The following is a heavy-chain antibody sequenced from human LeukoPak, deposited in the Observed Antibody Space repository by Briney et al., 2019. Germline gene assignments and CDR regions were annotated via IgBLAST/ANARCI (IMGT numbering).Heavy chain of an antibody. CDR3: ASGFLDDFWSGHF. J-gene: IGHJ4*02. CDR1: GFTFSTYW. Sequence: GGSLRLSCAASGFTFSTYWMSWVRQAPGKGLEWVANIKQDGSEKYYVDSVKGRFTSSRDNAKKSLYLQMNSLRAEDTAVYYCASGFLDDFWSGHFWGQGTLVTVSS. CDR2: IKQDGSEK. V-gene: IGHV3-7*01. D-gene: IGHD3-3*01.